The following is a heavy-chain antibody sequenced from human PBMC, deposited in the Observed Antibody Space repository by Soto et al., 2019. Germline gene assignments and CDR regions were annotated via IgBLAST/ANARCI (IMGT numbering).Heavy chain of an antibody. CDR1: GYTFTSYY. Sequence: QVQLVQSGAEVKKPGASVKVSCKASGYTFTSYYMHWVRQAPGQGLEWMGIINPSGGSTSYAQKFQGRVTMTRDTSTSTVYMELSSLRSEDTAVYYCARGGDIVLMVYASTTPGPRYGMDVWGQGTTVTVSS. CDR2: INPSGGST. CDR3: ARGGDIVLMVYASTTPGPRYGMDV. V-gene: IGHV1-46*01. J-gene: IGHJ6*02. D-gene: IGHD2-8*01.